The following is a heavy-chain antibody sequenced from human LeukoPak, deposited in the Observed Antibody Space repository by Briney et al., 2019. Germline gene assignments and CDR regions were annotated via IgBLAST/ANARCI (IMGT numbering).Heavy chain of an antibody. CDR3: ARGPYGSGNYLHYLDY. D-gene: IGHD3-10*01. CDR2: IIPMFGTA. V-gene: IGHV1-69*13. CDR1: GGTSISYA. J-gene: IGHJ4*02. Sequence: SVKVSCKASGGTSISYAINWVRQAPGQGLEWMGEIIPMFGTATYAQKFQGRVTITADESTSTAYMELSSLRSEDTAVYYCARGPYGSGNYLHYLDYWGQGTPVTVPS.